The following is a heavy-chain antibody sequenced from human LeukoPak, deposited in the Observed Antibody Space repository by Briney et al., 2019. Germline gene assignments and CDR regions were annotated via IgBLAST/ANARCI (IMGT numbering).Heavy chain of an antibody. V-gene: IGHV3-23*01. CDR1: GFTFSSYA. Sequence: QPGGSLRLSCAASGFTFSSYAMSWVRQAPGKGLEWVSTTSGSGGSTYYADSVKVRFTISRDNSKNTLYLQMNSLRAEDTAVYYCAKDHYYGSGSYPRYFQHWGQGTLVTVSS. D-gene: IGHD3-10*01. CDR3: AKDHYYGSGSYPRYFQH. CDR2: TSGSGGST. J-gene: IGHJ1*01.